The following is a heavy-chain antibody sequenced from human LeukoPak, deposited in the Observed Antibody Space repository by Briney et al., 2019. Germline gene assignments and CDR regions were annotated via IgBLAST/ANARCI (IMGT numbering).Heavy chain of an antibody. V-gene: IGHV1-46*01. Sequence: ASVKVSCKASGYTFTSYYMHWVRQAPGQGLEWMGIINPSGGSTSYAQKFQGRVTMTRDTTTSTVYMELSSLRSEDTAVYYCARAALLRGAFDIWGQGTMVTVSS. CDR3: ARAALLRGAFDI. J-gene: IGHJ3*02. CDR2: INPSGGST. CDR1: GYTFTSYY.